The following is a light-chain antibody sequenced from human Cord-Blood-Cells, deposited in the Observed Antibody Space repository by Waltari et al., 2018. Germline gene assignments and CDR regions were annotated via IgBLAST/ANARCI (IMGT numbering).Light chain of an antibody. J-gene: IGKJ1*01. CDR2: GAS. Sequence: EIVLTQSPGTLSLSPGERATLSCRASQSVSSSYLAWYQQKPGQARRLLIYGASSRATGIPYRFSGSGSGTDFTLTISRLEPEDFAVYYCQQYGSSPWTFGQGTKVEIK. CDR1: QSVSSSY. V-gene: IGKV3-20*01. CDR3: QQYGSSPWT.